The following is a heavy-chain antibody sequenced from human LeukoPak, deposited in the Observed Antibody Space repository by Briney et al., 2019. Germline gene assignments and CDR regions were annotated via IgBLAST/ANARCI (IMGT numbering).Heavy chain of an antibody. Sequence: GGSLRLSCAASGFTFSSYWMSWVRQAPGKGLEWVANIKQDGSEKYYVDSVKGRFTISRDNAKNSLYLQMNSLRAEDTAVYYCARDLGTPKLRYIDWYDYWGQGTLVTVSS. J-gene: IGHJ4*02. V-gene: IGHV3-7*01. CDR3: ARDLGTPKLRYIDWYDY. D-gene: IGHD3-9*01. CDR1: GFTFSSYW. CDR2: IKQDGSEK.